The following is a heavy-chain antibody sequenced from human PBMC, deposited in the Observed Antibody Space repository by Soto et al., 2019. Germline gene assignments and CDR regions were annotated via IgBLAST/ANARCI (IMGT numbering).Heavy chain of an antibody. CDR1: GFSFSSYA. D-gene: IGHD3-9*01. Sequence: EVQLLESGGGLVQPGGSLRLSCAASGFSFSSYAMSWVRQAPGKGLEWVSGISGGGGSTYYAVSVKGRFTISRDNSKNTLSLQMNSLRVEDMAIYYCAKAGGYDILTGYRNRFDPWGQGTLVTVSS. CDR2: ISGGGGST. J-gene: IGHJ5*02. V-gene: IGHV3-23*01. CDR3: AKAGGYDILTGYRNRFDP.